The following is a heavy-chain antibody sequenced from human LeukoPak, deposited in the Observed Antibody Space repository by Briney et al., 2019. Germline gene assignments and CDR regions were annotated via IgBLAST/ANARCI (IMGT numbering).Heavy chain of an antibody. CDR2: IYHSGST. CDR1: GGSISSSNW. J-gene: IGHJ4*02. CDR3: ARDAVNYGIDY. D-gene: IGHD3-16*01. V-gene: IGHV4-4*02. Sequence: PSGTLSLTCAVSGGSISSSNWWSWVRQPPGKGLEWIGEIYHSGSTNYNPSLKSRVTISVDTSNNQFSLMLGSVTAADTAVYYCARDAVNYGIDYWGQGTLVTVSS.